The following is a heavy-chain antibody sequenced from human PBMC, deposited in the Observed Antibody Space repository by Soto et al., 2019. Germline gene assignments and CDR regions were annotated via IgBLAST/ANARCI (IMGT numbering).Heavy chain of an antibody. D-gene: IGHD3-16*01. CDR1: GASVSSSNW. J-gene: IGHJ5*02. V-gene: IGHV4-4*02. CDR3: ARLDYGPNFVKQVRGFHP. CDR2: IYHSGST. Sequence: QVRLQESGPGHVKPSGTLSLTCTVSGASVSSSNWWNWVRQPPGKGPEWIGEIYHSGSTNYNPALHIQIIMGIDKSKNKCSLRLTSVNVADTAMYYCARLDYGPNFVKQVRGFHPWGQGILVTVSS.